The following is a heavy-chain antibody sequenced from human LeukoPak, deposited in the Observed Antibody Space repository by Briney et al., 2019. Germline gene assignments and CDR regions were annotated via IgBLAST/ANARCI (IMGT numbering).Heavy chain of an antibody. D-gene: IGHD3-22*01. CDR1: GDSVSRSDSY. Sequence: SETLSLTCSVSGDSVSRSDSYWDWIRQPPGKGLEWIGTIYYSGRTYYSPSLKRRVTMSVDPSNNQFSLNLRSVTAADTALYYCARRRYYDGSGYLEWGQGTLLSVSS. J-gene: IGHJ1*01. CDR2: IYYSGRT. V-gene: IGHV4-39*01. CDR3: ARRRYYDGSGYLE.